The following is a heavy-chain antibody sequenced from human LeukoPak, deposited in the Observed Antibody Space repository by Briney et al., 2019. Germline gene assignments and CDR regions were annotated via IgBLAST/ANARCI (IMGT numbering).Heavy chain of an antibody. D-gene: IGHD3-10*01. J-gene: IGHJ2*01. CDR2: IYSGGTT. CDR1: GFTVSSYY. CDR3: ARTPLDRAGNPLWYFDL. Sequence: QPGGSLRLSCAASGFTVSSYYMNWVRQAPGKGLEWVSVIYSGGTTFYADSVKGRSTISRDNSKNTLSLHVNLLRAEDTAVYYCARTPLDRAGNPLWYFDLWGRGTLVTVSS. V-gene: IGHV3-53*01.